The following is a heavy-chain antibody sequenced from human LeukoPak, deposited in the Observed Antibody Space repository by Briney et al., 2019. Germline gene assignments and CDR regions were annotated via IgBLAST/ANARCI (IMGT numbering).Heavy chain of an antibody. CDR3: ARDDRRSDYFWDSSSWYYFDY. D-gene: IGHD6-13*01. CDR1: GGSISSGSYY. Sequence: SQTLSLTCTVSGGSISSGSYYWSWIRQPAGKGLEWIGRIYTSGGTNYNPSLKSRVTISVDTSKNQFSLKLSSVTAADTAVYYCARDDRRSDYFWDSSSWYYFDYWGQGTLVTVSS. J-gene: IGHJ4*02. V-gene: IGHV4-61*02. CDR2: IYTSGGT.